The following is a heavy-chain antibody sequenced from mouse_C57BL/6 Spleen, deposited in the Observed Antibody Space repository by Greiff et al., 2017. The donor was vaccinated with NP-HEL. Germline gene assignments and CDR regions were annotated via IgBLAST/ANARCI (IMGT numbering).Heavy chain of an antibody. CDR3: TTGSSGSWFAY. CDR1: GFNIKDDY. CDR2: IDPENGDT. Sequence: EVQLQQSGAELVRPGASVKLSCTASGFNIKDDYMHWVKQRPEQGLEWIGWIDPENGDTEYASKFQGKATITADTSSNTAHLQLSSLTSEDTAVYYCTTGSSGSWFAYWGQGTLVTVSA. J-gene: IGHJ3*01. D-gene: IGHD3-2*02. V-gene: IGHV14-4*01.